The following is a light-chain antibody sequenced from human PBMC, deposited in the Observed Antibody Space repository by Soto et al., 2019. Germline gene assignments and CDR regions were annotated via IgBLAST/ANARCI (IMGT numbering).Light chain of an antibody. CDR2: DVS. V-gene: IGLV2-14*03. J-gene: IGLJ1*01. Sequence: QSALTQPASVSGSPGQSITLSCTGTSSDVGGYNFVSWYQQHPGKAPKFLIYDVSNRPSGVSTRFSGSKSGNTASLTISGLQAEDEADYYCSSYTSSNTQVFGTGTKVTVL. CDR1: SSDVGGYNF. CDR3: SSYTSSNTQV.